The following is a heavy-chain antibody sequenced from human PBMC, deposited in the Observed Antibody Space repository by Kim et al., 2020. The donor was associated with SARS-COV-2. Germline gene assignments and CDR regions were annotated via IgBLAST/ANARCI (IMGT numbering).Heavy chain of an antibody. V-gene: IGHV5-51*01. J-gene: IGHJ4*02. D-gene: IGHD6-6*01. CDR1: GYSFINYW. CDR3: VRRAGSYSTSSVDY. Sequence: GESLKISCKGFGYSFINYWIGWVRQMPGKGLEWGGIIYPDDSDTRYGPSFRGQITISADKSLNTAYLQWTRLKASDSAMYYCVRRAGSYSTSSVDYWGQGTLVTVSS. CDR2: IYPDDSDT.